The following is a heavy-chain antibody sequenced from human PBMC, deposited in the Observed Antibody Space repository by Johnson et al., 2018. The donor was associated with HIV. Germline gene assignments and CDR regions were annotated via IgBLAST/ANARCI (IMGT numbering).Heavy chain of an antibody. D-gene: IGHD5-12*01. J-gene: IGHJ3*02. CDR3: AKVMIGYDYVAFDI. Sequence: VQLVESGGGLVQPGGSLRLSCAASGFTFSDYYMSWIRQAPGKGLEWVSVINSGGDTYYADSVKGRCTISRDNSKNTLYLQMNSLRAEDKAVDYCAKVMIGYDYVAFDIWGQGTMVTVSS. CDR2: INSGGDT. CDR1: GFTFSDYY. V-gene: IGHV3-66*01.